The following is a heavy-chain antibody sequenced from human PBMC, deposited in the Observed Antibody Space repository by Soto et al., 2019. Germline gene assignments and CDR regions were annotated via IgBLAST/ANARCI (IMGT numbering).Heavy chain of an antibody. CDR1: GGSVSSGSHY. CDR3: ASAPNDVYWGGEPYYSGMDV. D-gene: IGHD2-21*01. V-gene: IGHV4-61*01. CDR2: IYNSGIT. J-gene: IGHJ6*02. Sequence: ASETLSLTCTVSGGSVSSGSHYWSWIRQSPGKGLEWIEYIYNSGITKYNATHKSRVTISVDTSKNQFSLRLISVTAADTAVYVCASAPNDVYWGGEPYYSGMDVWGQGTTVTVSS.